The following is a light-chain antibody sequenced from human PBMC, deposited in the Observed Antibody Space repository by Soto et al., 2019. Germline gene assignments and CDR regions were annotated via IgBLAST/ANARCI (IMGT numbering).Light chain of an antibody. CDR2: GAS. CDR3: QQYGSSPGT. J-gene: IGKJ2*01. Sequence: EIVLTQSPGSLSLSPGERVTLSCRASQSVSGSYLAWYQQKSGQAPRLLIFGASSRATGIPDRFSGSGSGTDFTLTIGRLEPEDFAVYYCQQYGSSPGTFGQGTKLEIK. V-gene: IGKV3-20*01. CDR1: QSVSGSY.